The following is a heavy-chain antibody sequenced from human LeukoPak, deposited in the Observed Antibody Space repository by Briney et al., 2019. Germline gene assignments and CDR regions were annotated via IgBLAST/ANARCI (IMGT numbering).Heavy chain of an antibody. D-gene: IGHD6-6*01. V-gene: IGHV1-69*01. J-gene: IGHJ6*03. CDR2: IIPIFGTA. CDR1: GGTFSSYA. Sequence: SVKVSCKASGGTFSSYAISWVRQAPGQGLEWMGGIIPIFGTANYAQKFQARVTITADESTSTAYMELSSLRSEDTAVYYCASIGGLAARSYYYYMDVWGKGTTVTVSS. CDR3: ASIGGLAARSYYYYMDV.